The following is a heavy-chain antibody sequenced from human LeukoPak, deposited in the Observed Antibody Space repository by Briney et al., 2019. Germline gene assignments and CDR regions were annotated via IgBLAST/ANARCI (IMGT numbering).Heavy chain of an antibody. CDR2: ISDSGSDT. CDR1: GFTFSSYG. Sequence: TGGSLRLSCAVSGFTFSSYGMSWVRQAPGTGLEWVSAISDSGSDTYYADSVKGRFTISKDNSKNTLYLRMNSLRADDTAVYYCAKRVPYSSSSVYFDYWGQGTLVTVSS. CDR3: AKRVPYSSSSVYFDY. D-gene: IGHD6-6*01. J-gene: IGHJ4*02. V-gene: IGHV3-23*01.